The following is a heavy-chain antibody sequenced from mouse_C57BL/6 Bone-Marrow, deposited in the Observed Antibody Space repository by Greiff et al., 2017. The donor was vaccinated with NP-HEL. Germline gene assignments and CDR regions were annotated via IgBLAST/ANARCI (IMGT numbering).Heavy chain of an antibody. V-gene: IGHV1-82*01. Sequence: QVQLQQSGPELVKPGASVKISCKASGYAFSSSWMNWVKQRPGKGLEWIGRIYPGDGDTNYNGKFKGKATLTADKSSSTAYMQLSSLTSEDSAVYFCARDDGYDGFYYAMDYWGQGTSVTVSS. D-gene: IGHD2-2*01. CDR3: ARDDGYDGFYYAMDY. CDR2: IYPGDGDT. CDR1: GYAFSSSW. J-gene: IGHJ4*01.